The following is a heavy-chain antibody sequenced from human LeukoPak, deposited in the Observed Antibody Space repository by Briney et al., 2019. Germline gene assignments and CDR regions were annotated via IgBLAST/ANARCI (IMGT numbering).Heavy chain of an antibody. CDR3: ARGGDYDSSGYYSYYFDY. CDR2: IYYSGST. J-gene: IGHJ4*02. D-gene: IGHD3-22*01. V-gene: IGHV4-59*01. CDR1: GGSISSYY. Sequence: PSETLSLTCTVSGGSISSYYWSWIRQPPGKGLEWIGYIYYSGSTNYNPSLKSRVTISVDTSKNQFSLKLSSVTAADTAVYYCARGGDYDSSGYYSYYFDYWGQGTLVTVSS.